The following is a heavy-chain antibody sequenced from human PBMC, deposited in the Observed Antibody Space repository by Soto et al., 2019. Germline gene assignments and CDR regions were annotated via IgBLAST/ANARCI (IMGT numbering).Heavy chain of an antibody. Sequence: SGPTLVKPTQTLTLTCTFSGFSLSTSGVGVGWIRQPPGKALEWLALIYWDDDKRYSPPLKGRLTITKDTSKNQVVLTMTNMDPVDTATYYCAHTRFIWNYRALNKRPDLFDYWGQGTLVTVSS. CDR3: AHTRFIWNYRALNKRPDLFDY. CDR1: GFSLSTSGVG. D-gene: IGHD1-7*01. J-gene: IGHJ4*02. V-gene: IGHV2-5*02. CDR2: IYWDDDK.